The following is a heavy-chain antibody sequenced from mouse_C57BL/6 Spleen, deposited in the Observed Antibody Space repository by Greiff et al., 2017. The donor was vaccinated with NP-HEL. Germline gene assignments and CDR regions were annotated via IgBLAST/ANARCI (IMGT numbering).Heavy chain of an antibody. Sequence: EVQLQQSGPELVKPGASVKIPCKASGYTFTDYNMDWVKQSHGKSLEWIGDINPNNGGTIYNQKFKDKATLTVDKSSSTAYMELRSLTSEYTSVYYCARERSASGFAYWGQGTLVTVSA. D-gene: IGHD6-1*01. CDR2: INPNNGGT. V-gene: IGHV1-18*01. CDR3: ARERSASGFAY. CDR1: GYTFTDYN. J-gene: IGHJ3*01.